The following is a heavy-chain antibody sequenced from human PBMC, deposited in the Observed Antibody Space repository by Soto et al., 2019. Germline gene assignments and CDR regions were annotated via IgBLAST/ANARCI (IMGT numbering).Heavy chain of an antibody. Sequence: SETLSLTCTVSGGPISSGGYYWNWIRQHPGKGLEWIGYIYYSGSTYYNPSLKSRVTISVDTSKNQFSLKLSSVTAADTAVYYCARETSDYGVDYWGQGTLVTVSS. J-gene: IGHJ4*02. CDR3: ARETSDYGVDY. V-gene: IGHV4-31*03. CDR2: IYYSGST. D-gene: IGHD4-17*01. CDR1: GGPISSGGYY.